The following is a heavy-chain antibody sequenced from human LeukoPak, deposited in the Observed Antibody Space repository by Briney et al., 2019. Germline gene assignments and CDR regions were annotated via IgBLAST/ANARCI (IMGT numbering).Heavy chain of an antibody. CDR1: GYTFTTYY. D-gene: IGHD3-10*01. J-gene: IGHJ4*02. Sequence: ASVKVSCKASGYTFTTYYIHWVRQAPGQGLEWMGIINPSGGSTSYAQKFQGRVTMTRDTSTSTVYMELSSLRSEDTAVYYCASYGSGTYYFDYWGQGTLATVSS. V-gene: IGHV1-46*01. CDR2: INPSGGST. CDR3: ASYGSGTYYFDY.